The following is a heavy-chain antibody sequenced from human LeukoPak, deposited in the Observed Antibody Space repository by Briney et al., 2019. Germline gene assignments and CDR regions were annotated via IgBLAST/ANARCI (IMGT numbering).Heavy chain of an antibody. D-gene: IGHD2-21*02. Sequence: PGGSLRLSCAASGFTFSSYTTNWVRQAPGKGLEWISSISGSSSTYIYYSDSVQGRFTISRDNAKNSLSLQMNSLRAEDTAVYYCARSVTAANWFDPWGQGTLVTVSS. CDR1: GFTFSSYT. V-gene: IGHV3-21*01. CDR2: ISGSSSTYI. CDR3: ARSVTAANWFDP. J-gene: IGHJ5*02.